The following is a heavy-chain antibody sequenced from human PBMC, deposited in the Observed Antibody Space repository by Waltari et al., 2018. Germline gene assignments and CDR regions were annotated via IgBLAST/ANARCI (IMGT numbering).Heavy chain of an antibody. V-gene: IGHV3-73*01. CDR3: TRRSSGDSSGYWAS. D-gene: IGHD3-22*01. CDR2: IRSKANSYAT. Sequence: EVQLVESGGGLVQPGGSLKLSCAASGSPSSGSPIPWVRQASGKGLEWVGRIRSKANSYATAYAASVKGRFTISRDDSKNTAYLQMNSLKTEDTAVYYCTRRSSGDSSGYWASWGQGTLVTVSS. CDR1: GSPSSGSP. J-gene: IGHJ4*02.